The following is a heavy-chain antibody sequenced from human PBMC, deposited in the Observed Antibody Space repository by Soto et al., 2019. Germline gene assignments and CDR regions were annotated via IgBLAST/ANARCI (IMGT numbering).Heavy chain of an antibody. CDR2: INTSGGSK. CDR3: ARDGRSGSYNRDY. CDR1: GYTFTSYY. V-gene: IGHV1-46*01. J-gene: IGHJ4*02. Sequence: QVQLVQYGPEAKKHGASVKVSCKASGYTFTSYYLHWVRQAPGQGPEWLGIINTSGGSKTYTQKFQGRVTMPGDTSTSTVYRELSSLRSEDTAVYYCARDGRSGSYNRDYWGQGTLVTVAS. D-gene: IGHD1-26*01.